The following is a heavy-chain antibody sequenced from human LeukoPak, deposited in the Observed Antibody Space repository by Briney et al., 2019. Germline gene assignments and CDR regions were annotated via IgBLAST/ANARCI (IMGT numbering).Heavy chain of an antibody. CDR1: EFTFRSYG. Sequence: QAGGSLRLSCAATEFTFRSYGMHWVRQAPGKGLEWVAYIQYDGSNQQYADSVKGRFSISRDNSKNTLFLQMSSLRAGDTAVYYCARDERFGSGWFEARIYVDVWGKGTTVTVSS. J-gene: IGHJ6*03. V-gene: IGHV3-30*02. CDR3: ARDERFGSGWFEARIYVDV. CDR2: IQYDGSNQ. D-gene: IGHD2-15*01.